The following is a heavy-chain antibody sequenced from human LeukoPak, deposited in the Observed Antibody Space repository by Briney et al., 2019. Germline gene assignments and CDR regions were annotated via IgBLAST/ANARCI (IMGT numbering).Heavy chain of an antibody. CDR2: TYYRSKLLN. J-gene: IGHJ4*02. D-gene: IGHD6-6*01. V-gene: IGHV6-1*01. Sequence: SQTLSLTCAISVDSVSRNNVAWNWIRQSPSRGLEWLGRTYYRSKLLNDYAVSVKSRITINPDTSKNHFSLQLNSVTPEDTAVYYCARHETSSDFDYWGQGTLVTVSS. CDR3: ARHETSSDFDY. CDR1: VDSVSRNNVA.